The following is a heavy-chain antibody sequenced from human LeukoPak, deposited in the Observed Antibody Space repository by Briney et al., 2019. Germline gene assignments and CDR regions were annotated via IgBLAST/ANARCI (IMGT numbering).Heavy chain of an antibody. CDR3: ARDPGYQVEWLRFSDYYYYYGMDV. CDR1: GFTFSSYW. D-gene: IGHD5-12*01. CDR2: IKQDGSEK. V-gene: IGHV3-7*01. Sequence: GGSLRLSCAASGFTFSSYWMSWVRQAPGKGLEWVANIKQDGSEKYYVDSVKGRFTISRDNAKNSLYLQMNSLRAEDTAVYYCARDPGYQVEWLRFSDYYYYYGMDVWGQGTTVTVSS. J-gene: IGHJ6*02.